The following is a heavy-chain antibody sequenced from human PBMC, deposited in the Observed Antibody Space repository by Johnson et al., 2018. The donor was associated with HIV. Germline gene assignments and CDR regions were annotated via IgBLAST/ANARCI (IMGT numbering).Heavy chain of an antibody. Sequence: QMLLVESGGGVVRPGGSLRLSCVASGVIFSDYYMSWIRQAPGKGLEWVSYISSRGTTIYYADSVKGRFTISRDNAKNSLYLQMNSLRAEDTAVYYCASGWGIAARDAFDIWGQGTMVIVSS. CDR1: GVIFSDYY. V-gene: IGHV3-11*04. J-gene: IGHJ3*02. CDR3: ASGWGIAARDAFDI. D-gene: IGHD6-13*01. CDR2: ISSRGTTI.